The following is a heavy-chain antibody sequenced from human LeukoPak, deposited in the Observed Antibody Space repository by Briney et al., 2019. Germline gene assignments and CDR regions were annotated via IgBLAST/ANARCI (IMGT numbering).Heavy chain of an antibody. D-gene: IGHD5-24*01. Sequence: PGGSLRLSCAASGFTFSNAWMSWVRQAPGKGLEWIGYIYYTGNTNYNPSLKSRVTISVDTSKNQFSLKLSSVTAADTAVYYCARDRLQLQSWGQGTLVTVSS. J-gene: IGHJ5*02. CDR2: IYYTGNT. CDR3: ARDRLQLQS. V-gene: IGHV4-59*01. CDR1: GFTFSNAW.